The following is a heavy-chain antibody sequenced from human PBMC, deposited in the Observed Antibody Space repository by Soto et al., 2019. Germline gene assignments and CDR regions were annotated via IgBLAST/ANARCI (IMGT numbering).Heavy chain of an antibody. CDR3: ARGLAAAATYYFDY. J-gene: IGHJ4*02. V-gene: IGHV3-23*01. D-gene: IGHD6-13*01. CDR2: ISGSGGST. Sequence: PGGSLRLSCAASGLTFSSYAMSWVRQAPGKGLEWVSAISGSGGSTYYADSVKGRFTISRDNSKNTLYLQMNSLRAEDTAVYYCARGLAAAATYYFDYWGQGTLVTVSS. CDR1: GLTFSSYA.